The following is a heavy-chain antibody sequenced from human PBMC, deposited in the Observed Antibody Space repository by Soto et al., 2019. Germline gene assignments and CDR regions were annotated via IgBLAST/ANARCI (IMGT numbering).Heavy chain of an antibody. D-gene: IGHD3-16*02. CDR1: GFTVSSNY. V-gene: IGHV3-66*01. Sequence: GGSLRLSCAASGFTVSSNYMSWVRQAPGKGLEWVSVIYSGGSTYYADSVKGRFTISRDNSKNTLYLQMNSPRAEDTAVYYCARDFNYDYIWGSYRRSIYFDYWGQGTLVTVSS. CDR2: IYSGGST. CDR3: ARDFNYDYIWGSYRRSIYFDY. J-gene: IGHJ4*02.